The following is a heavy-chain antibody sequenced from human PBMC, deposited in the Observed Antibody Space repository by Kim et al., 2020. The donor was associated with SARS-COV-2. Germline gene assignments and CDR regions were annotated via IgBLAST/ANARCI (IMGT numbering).Heavy chain of an antibody. CDR1: GGSMGSDDYS. J-gene: IGHJ3*02. V-gene: IGHV4-30-4*01. Sequence: SETLSLTCSVSGGSMGSDDYSWSWLRQPPGKGLEWIGYIYSSGSTYYNPSLKSRITISIYTSRNQFSLKMNSVTAADTAAYYCARDPGYTYGFDAFDIWGQGTTVTVS. CDR3: ARDPGYTYGFDAFDI. D-gene: IGHD5-18*01. CDR2: IYSSGST.